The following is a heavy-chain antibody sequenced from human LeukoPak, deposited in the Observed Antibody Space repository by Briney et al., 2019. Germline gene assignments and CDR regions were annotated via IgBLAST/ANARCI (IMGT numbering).Heavy chain of an antibody. CDR1: GFTFSAYH. D-gene: IGHD1-26*01. Sequence: GGSLRLSCAASGFTFSAYHINWVRQAPGKGLEWVSSISSSSSYIYYADSVKGRFTISRDNAKNSLYLQMNSLRAEDTAVYYCARGSEWELLSCDYWGQGTVVTVSS. CDR3: ARGSEWELLSCDY. J-gene: IGHJ4*02. V-gene: IGHV3-21*01. CDR2: ISSSSSYI.